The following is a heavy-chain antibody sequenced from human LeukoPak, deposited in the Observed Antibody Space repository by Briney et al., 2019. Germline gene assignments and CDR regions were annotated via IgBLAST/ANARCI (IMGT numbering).Heavy chain of an antibody. CDR2: ISAYNGNT. D-gene: IGHD6-13*01. CDR3: ARGSSRGNWSFDL. J-gene: IGHJ2*01. CDR1: GYTFTSYG. V-gene: IGHV1-18*03. Sequence: ASVKVSCKASGYTFTSYGISWVRQAPGQGLEWMGWISAYNGNTNYAQKLQGRVTITRDTSASTAYMELSSLRSEDMAVYYCARGSSRGNWSFDLWGRGTLVTVSS.